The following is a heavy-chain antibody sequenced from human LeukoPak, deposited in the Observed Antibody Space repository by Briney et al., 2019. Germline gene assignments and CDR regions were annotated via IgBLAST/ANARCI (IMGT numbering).Heavy chain of an antibody. CDR3: ARDLLSGRYHPFDH. J-gene: IGHJ4*02. D-gene: IGHD1-26*01. CDR2: INPNSGDT. CDR1: GYTFTGYY. Sequence: ASVKVSCKASGYTFTGYYIHWVRQAPGQGLEWMGWINPNSGDTNYAQKFQGRVTLTRDTSISTAYMELSNLRSDDTAVYYCARDLLSGRYHPFDHWGQGTLVTVSS. V-gene: IGHV1-2*02.